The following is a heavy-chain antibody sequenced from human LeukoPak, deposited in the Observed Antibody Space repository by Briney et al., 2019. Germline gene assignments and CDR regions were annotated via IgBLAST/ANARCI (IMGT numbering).Heavy chain of an antibody. J-gene: IGHJ3*02. Sequence: SETLSLTCAVYGGSFSGYYWSWIRQPPGKGLEWIGEINHSGSTNYNPSLKSRVTISVDTSKNQFSLKLSSVTAADTAVYYCARRDPYTYNAFDIWGQGTMVTVSS. D-gene: IGHD2-2*02. CDR1: GGSFSGYY. CDR3: ARRDPYTYNAFDI. CDR2: INHSGST. V-gene: IGHV4-34*01.